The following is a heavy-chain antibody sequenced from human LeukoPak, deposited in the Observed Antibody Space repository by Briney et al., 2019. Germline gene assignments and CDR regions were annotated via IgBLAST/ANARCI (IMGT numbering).Heavy chain of an antibody. CDR1: RFAFSTYS. CDR3: ARDRTWFGELLGYYFDY. Sequence: PGGSLRLSCAASRFAFSTYSMSWVRQAPGKGLEWVANIREDGGGKYYVDSVKGRFIISRDNAKNSLYLQMNSLRAEDTAVYSCARDRTWFGELLGYYFDYWGQGTLVTVSS. D-gene: IGHD3-10*01. J-gene: IGHJ4*02. V-gene: IGHV3-7*03. CDR2: IREDGGGK.